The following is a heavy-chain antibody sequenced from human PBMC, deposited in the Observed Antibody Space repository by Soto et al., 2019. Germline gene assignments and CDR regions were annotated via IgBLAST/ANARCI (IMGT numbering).Heavy chain of an antibody. D-gene: IGHD1-26*01. V-gene: IGHV1-2*02. CDR3: ARVRFNSGPLDY. J-gene: IGHJ4*02. CDR1: GYTFTGYY. Sequence: ASVKVSCKASGYTFTGYYMHWVRQAPGQGLEWMGWINPNSGGTNYAQKFQGRVTMTRDTSISTAYMELSRLRSDDTAVYYCARVRFNSGPLDYWGQRTLVTVSS. CDR2: INPNSGGT.